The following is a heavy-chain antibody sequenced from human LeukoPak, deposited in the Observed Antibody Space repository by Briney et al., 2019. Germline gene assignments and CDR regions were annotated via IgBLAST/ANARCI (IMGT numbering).Heavy chain of an antibody. CDR2: VYNSDYT. CDR1: GGSINGYY. J-gene: IGHJ4*02. CDR3: ARNLGSSYSYLFDY. D-gene: IGHD3-10*01. Sequence: SETLSLTCTVSGGSINGYYWSWIRQPPGKGLEWIGYVYNSDYTQYNPSLKGRVSISFDTSKSQFSLRLTSVTAAGTAVYFCARNLGSSYSYLFDYWGQGSLVTVSS. V-gene: IGHV4-4*08.